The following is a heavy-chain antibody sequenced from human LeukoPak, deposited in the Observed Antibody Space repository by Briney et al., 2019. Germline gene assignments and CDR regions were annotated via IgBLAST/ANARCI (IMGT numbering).Heavy chain of an antibody. CDR2: IYYGGST. Sequence: SETLSLTCTVSGGSISGSYWSWLRQPPGKGLEWIGYIYYGGSTNYNPSLKSRVTISVDTSKNQFSLKLSSVTAADTAMYYCARAWATDYFDYWGQGTLVTVSS. V-gene: IGHV4-59*01. J-gene: IGHJ4*02. CDR3: ARAWATDYFDY. CDR1: GGSISGSY.